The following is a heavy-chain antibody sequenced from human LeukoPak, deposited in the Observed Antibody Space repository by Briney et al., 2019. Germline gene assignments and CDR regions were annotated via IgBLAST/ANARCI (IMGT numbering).Heavy chain of an antibody. Sequence: GGSLRLSCAASGFTFSSYGMHWVRQAPGKGLEWVAFIRYDGSNKYYADSVKGRFTISRDNSRNTLYLQMNSLRAEDTALYYCANWYYYENGAYWCWGQGTLVTVSS. CDR3: ANWYYYENGAYWC. D-gene: IGHD3-22*01. CDR2: IRYDGSNK. CDR1: GFTFSSYG. V-gene: IGHV3-30*02. J-gene: IGHJ4*02.